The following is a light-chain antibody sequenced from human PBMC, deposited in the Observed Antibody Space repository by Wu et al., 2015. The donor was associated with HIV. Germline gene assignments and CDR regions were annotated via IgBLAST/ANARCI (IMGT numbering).Light chain of an antibody. Sequence: DIQMTQSPSSLSASVGDRVTITCRASQSISSYLNWYQQKPGKAPKLPIYAASSLQSGVPSRFSGSGSGTDYTLTISSLQPEDFATYYCQQSYSNPRYTFGQGTKLXIK. CDR2: AAS. V-gene: IGKV1-39*01. J-gene: IGKJ2*01. CDR3: QQSYSNPRYT. CDR1: QSISSY.